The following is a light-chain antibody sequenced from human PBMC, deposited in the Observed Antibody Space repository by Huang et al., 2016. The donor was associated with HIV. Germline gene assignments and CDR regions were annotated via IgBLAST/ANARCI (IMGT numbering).Light chain of an antibody. CDR2: VAS. Sequence: DIQMTQSPSSLSASVGDRVTIACRASQSIGTYLNWYQQKPGKAPRLLIHVASSLQSGVRKRCRGSGSGTDFTLTISSLQPEDFATYYCQQSYSALGLTFGGGTKVEIK. J-gene: IGKJ4*01. CDR1: QSIGTY. V-gene: IGKV1-39*01. CDR3: QQSYSALGLT.